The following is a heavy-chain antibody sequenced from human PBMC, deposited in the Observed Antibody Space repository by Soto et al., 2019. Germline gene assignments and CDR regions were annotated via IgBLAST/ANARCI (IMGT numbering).Heavy chain of an antibody. J-gene: IGHJ6*02. CDR3: AKNGQPPYYYYGLDV. V-gene: IGHV1-18*01. CDR1: GYTFTRYG. CDR2: ISGYNGDA. Sequence: QGQLVQSGAEVKMPGASVKVSCMASGYTFTRYGISWVRQAPGQGLQWMGWISGYNGDANYAQRFQGRVSMTIDTSTTTAYMELRTLTSDDTAVYYCAKNGQPPYYYYGLDVWGQGTTVTVSS. D-gene: IGHD2-8*01.